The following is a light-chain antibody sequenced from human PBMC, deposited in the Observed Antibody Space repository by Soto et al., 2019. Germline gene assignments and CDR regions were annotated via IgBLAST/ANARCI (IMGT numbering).Light chain of an antibody. V-gene: IGKV1-27*01. Sequence: DIQMTQSPSSLSAYLGDRVTITCRASQGISNYLAWYQQKPGRLPKLLLFGASTLQSGFPARFSGSGSGTLFTLTINGRLPEDVATYYFQKYDRAPCTFVPGTKVDFK. CDR1: QGISNY. CDR2: GAS. CDR3: QKYDRAPCT. J-gene: IGKJ3*01.